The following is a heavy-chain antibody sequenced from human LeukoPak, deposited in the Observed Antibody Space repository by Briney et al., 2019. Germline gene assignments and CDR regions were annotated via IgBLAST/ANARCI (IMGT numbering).Heavy chain of an antibody. CDR1: GFSVSSKY. V-gene: IGHV3-66*01. CDR2: IYGADGT. D-gene: IGHD1-26*01. Sequence: PGGSLRLSCAASGFSVSSKYMSWVRQAPGKGLEWVSVIYGADGTYYADPVKGRFSISRDKSKNTLYLQMNNLRPEDTAVYYCARDGLLGATNPFDNWGQGTLVTVSS. J-gene: IGHJ4*02. CDR3: ARDGLLGATNPFDN.